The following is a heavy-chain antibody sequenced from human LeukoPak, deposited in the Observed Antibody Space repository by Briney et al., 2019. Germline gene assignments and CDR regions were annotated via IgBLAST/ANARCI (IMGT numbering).Heavy chain of an antibody. Sequence: PSETLSLTCTVSGGSLSSGDSYWSWIRQPPGKGLEWIGYIYYSGSTYYHPSLRSRVTISVDTSEKQFSLKLSSVTAADTAVYYCATTGESNFPYFDYWGQGTLVTVSS. V-gene: IGHV4-30-4*01. CDR1: GGSLSSGDSY. D-gene: IGHD3-10*01. CDR2: IYYSGST. CDR3: ATTGESNFPYFDY. J-gene: IGHJ4*02.